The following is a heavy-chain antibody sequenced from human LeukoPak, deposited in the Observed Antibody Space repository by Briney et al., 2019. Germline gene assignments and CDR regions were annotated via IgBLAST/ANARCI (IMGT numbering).Heavy chain of an antibody. D-gene: IGHD6-13*01. V-gene: IGHV4-31*03. CDR3: ARRRSSSLNAFDI. CDR2: IYYSGST. CDR1: GGSISSGGYY. Sequence: KASETLSLTCTVSGGSISSGGYYWSWIRQHPEKGLEWIGYIYYSGSTYYNPSLKSRVTISVDTSKNQFSLKLSSVTAADTAVYYCARRRSSSLNAFDIWGQGTMVTVSS. J-gene: IGHJ3*02.